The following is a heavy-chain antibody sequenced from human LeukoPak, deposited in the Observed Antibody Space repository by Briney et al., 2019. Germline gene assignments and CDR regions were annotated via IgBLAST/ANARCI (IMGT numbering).Heavy chain of an antibody. D-gene: IGHD1-7*01. CDR1: GFSFSDFG. CDR3: ARVGLWHYPVDS. Sequence: GGSLRLSCAASGFSFSDFGMHWARQAPGKGLEWVAMIWYDGSKEYYMESVKGRFTISRDNSKNTLHLQMNSLGAEDTAVYYCARVGLWHYPVDSWGQGTLVTVSS. V-gene: IGHV3-33*01. J-gene: IGHJ4*02. CDR2: IWYDGSKE.